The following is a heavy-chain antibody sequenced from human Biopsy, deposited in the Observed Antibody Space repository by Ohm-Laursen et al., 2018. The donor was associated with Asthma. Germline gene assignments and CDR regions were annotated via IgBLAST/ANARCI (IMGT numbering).Heavy chain of an antibody. V-gene: IGHV3-30*18. Sequence: SLRLSCSASGFAFGNYAMYWVRQAPGKGPEWVALISYDGREKGYVDSVKGRFTISRDNFRNTLCVEMSSLRPEDSATYYCAKDRFDGSVTSHYYYYGIDVWGQGTAVTVSS. J-gene: IGHJ6*02. CDR1: GFAFGNYA. CDR2: ISYDGREK. D-gene: IGHD3-10*01. CDR3: AKDRFDGSVTSHYYYYGIDV.